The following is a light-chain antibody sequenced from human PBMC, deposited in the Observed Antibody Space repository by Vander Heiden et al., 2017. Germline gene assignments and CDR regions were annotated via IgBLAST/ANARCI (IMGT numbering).Light chain of an antibody. V-gene: IGKV3-11*01. CDR2: DAS. CDR1: QSVSSY. CDR3: QQRSNYLT. Sequence: EIVLTQPPATLSLSPGDTATLSCRASQSVSSYLAWYQQKPGQAPRLLIYDASNMANGSPDRFSGSGSGTDFTLTISSLVPEDFAVYYWQQRSNYLTFGGGTKVEIK. J-gene: IGKJ4*01.